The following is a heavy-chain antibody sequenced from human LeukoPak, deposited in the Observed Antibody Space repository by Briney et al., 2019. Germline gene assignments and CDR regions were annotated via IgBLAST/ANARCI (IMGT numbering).Heavy chain of an antibody. CDR2: IYYSGSS. CDR3: ARHVVGYCSSTSCHTDY. CDR1: GYSINSGYY. J-gene: IGHJ4*02. Sequence: SETLSLTCTVSGYSINSGYYWGWIRQPPGKGLEWIGSIYYSGSSYYNPSLKSRVTMSVDTSKNQLSLKMSSVTAADTAVYYCARHVVGYCSSTSCHTDYWGQGTLVTVSS. V-gene: IGHV4-38-2*02. D-gene: IGHD2-2*01.